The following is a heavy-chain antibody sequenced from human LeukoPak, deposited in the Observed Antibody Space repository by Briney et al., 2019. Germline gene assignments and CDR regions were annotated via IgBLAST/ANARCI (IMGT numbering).Heavy chain of an antibody. D-gene: IGHD4-23*01. CDR2: IKADGSEI. V-gene: IGHV3-7*01. Sequence: GGSLRLSCVASGFTFSDHWMSWLRQAPGKGLEWVAHIKADGSEIYYVPSVKGRFTISRDNAKNSLSLQMYSLRAGDTAVYYCVRSATRSETGNSWGQGTLVTVSS. J-gene: IGHJ4*02. CDR1: GFTFSDHW. CDR3: VRSATRSETGNS.